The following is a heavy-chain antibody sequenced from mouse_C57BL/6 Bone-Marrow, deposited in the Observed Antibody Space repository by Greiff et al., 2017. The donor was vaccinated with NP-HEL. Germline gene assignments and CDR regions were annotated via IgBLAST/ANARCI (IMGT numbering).Heavy chain of an antibody. CDR3: ASTVVGAMDY. CDR2: IWSGGST. D-gene: IGHD1-1*01. V-gene: IGHV2-2*01. J-gene: IGHJ4*01. CDR1: GFSFTSYG. Sequence: VMLVESGPGLVQPSQSLSITCTVSGFSFTSYGVHWVRQSPGKGLEWLGVIWSGGSTDSNAAFISRLSISNDNSKSQVFFKMNNLQADDTAIYYCASTVVGAMDYWGQGTSVTVSS.